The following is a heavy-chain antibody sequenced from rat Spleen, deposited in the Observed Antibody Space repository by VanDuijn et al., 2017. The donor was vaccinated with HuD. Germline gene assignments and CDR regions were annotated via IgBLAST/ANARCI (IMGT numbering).Heavy chain of an antibody. V-gene: IGHV2-72*01. Sequence: QVQLKESGPGLVQPSQTLSLTCTVSGFSLTSYHVSWVRQPPGKSLVWLGTIWAGGGTNYNSAVQSRLSISRDTSKSQIFLKMNSLQPEDTGTYYCARPFNYPGIPHYFDYWGQGVMVTVSS. D-gene: IGHD1-4*01. CDR3: ARPFNYPGIPHYFDY. CDR2: IWAGGGT. CDR1: GFSLTSYH. J-gene: IGHJ2*01.